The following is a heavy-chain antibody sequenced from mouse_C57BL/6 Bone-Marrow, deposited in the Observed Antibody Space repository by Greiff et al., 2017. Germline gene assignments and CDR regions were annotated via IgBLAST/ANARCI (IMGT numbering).Heavy chain of an antibody. CDR1: GYTFTDYE. V-gene: IGHV1-15*01. J-gene: IGHJ1*03. D-gene: IGHD1-1*01. CDR3: TGTTVWYFDV. Sequence: QVQLKQSGAELVRPGASVTLSCKASGYTFTDYEMHWVKQTPVHGLEWIGAIDPETGGTAYNQKFKGKAILTADKSSSTAYMELRSLTSEDSAVYYCTGTTVWYFDVWGTGTTVTVSS. CDR2: IDPETGGT.